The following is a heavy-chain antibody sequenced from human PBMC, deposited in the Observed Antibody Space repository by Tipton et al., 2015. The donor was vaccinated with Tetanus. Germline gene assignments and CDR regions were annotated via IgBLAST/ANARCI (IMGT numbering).Heavy chain of an antibody. CDR3: ARDHSGLDY. V-gene: IGHV4-61*01. CDR2: IYYSGST. CDR1: GGSVSSGSYY. J-gene: IGHJ4*02. D-gene: IGHD5-12*01. Sequence: TLSLTCTVSGGSVSSGSYYWSWIRQPPGKGQEWIGYIYYSGSTNYNPSLKSRVTISVDTSKNQFSLKLSSVTAADTAVYYCARDHSGLDYWGQGTLVTVSS.